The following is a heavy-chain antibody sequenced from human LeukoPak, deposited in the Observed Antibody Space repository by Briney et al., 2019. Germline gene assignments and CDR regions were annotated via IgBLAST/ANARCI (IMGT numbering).Heavy chain of an antibody. V-gene: IGHV4-59*12. Sequence: SETLSLTCTVSGGSISSYYWSWIRQPPGKGLEWIGYIYYSGSTNYNPSLKSRVTISVDTSKNQFSLKLSSVTAADTAVYYCARNNLYSSSWSFDYWGQGTLVTVSS. J-gene: IGHJ4*02. CDR2: IYYSGST. CDR3: ARNNLYSSSWSFDY. CDR1: GGSISSYY. D-gene: IGHD6-13*01.